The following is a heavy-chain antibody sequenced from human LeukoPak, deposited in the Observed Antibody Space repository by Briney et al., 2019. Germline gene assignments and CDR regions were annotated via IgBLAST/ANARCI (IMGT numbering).Heavy chain of an antibody. CDR2: ISGSGCST. J-gene: IGHJ4*02. D-gene: IGHD3-22*01. CDR1: GFIFSSYA. CDR3: AKEVLGSLTMIVPSDY. Sequence: GGSLRLFCAASGFIFSSYAMSGARQARGKALEWVFAISGSGCSTYYADSVKGRFTISRHITNNTLYVQVQSQSAEDTAVYYCAKEVLGSLTMIVPSDYWGQGTLVTVSS. V-gene: IGHV3-23*01.